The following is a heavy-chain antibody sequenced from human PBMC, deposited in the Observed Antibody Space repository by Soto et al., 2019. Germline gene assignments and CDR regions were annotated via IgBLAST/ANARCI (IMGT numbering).Heavy chain of an antibody. CDR2: IYYSGST. D-gene: IGHD5-12*01. J-gene: IGHJ3*02. V-gene: IGHV4-39*01. CDR1: GGYISSSSYY. CDR3: ARGTRLHTWNGYDWFSDAFDI. Sequence: SETLSLTCTVSGGYISSSSYYWGWVRQPPGKGLEWIGNIYYSGSTYYNPSLKSRVTISLDSSKNQFSLKLTSVTAADTTVYYCARGTRLHTWNGYDWFSDAFDIWGQGTMVTVSS.